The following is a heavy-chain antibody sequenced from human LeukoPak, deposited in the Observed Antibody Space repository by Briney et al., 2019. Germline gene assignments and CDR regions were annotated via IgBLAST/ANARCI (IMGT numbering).Heavy chain of an antibody. Sequence: PGGSLRLSCAASGFTFSSFWMYWVRQAPGKGLVWVSRINSDGGSTTYADSVKGRFTISRDNAKKSLSLQMNSLRAEDTAVYYCARVTSYLHYFDNWGQGTLVIVSS. V-gene: IGHV3-74*01. D-gene: IGHD2-2*01. J-gene: IGHJ4*02. CDR2: INSDGGST. CDR3: ARVTSYLHYFDN. CDR1: GFTFSSFW.